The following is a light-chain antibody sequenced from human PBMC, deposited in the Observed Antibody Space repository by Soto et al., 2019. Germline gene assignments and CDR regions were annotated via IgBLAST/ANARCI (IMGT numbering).Light chain of an antibody. J-gene: IGLJ1*01. CDR2: DVS. V-gene: IGLV2-11*01. Sequence: QSALTQPRSVSGSPGQSVTISCTGTSSDVGDYKYVSWYRQHPGKVPKLIIYDVSERPSGVPDRFSGSKSGNTASLTISGLQAEDEADYYCCSYAGSYSYVFGTGTKLTVL. CDR1: SSDVGDYKY. CDR3: CSYAGSYSYV.